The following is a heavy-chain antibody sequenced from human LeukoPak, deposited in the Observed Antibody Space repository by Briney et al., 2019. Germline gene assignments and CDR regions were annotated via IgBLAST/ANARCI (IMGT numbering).Heavy chain of an antibody. CDR2: ISAYNGNT. J-gene: IGHJ3*02. Sequence: ASVKVSCKASGYTFTSYGISWVRQAPGQGLEWMGWISAYNGNTNYAQKLQGRVTMTTDTSTSTAYMELRSLRSDDTAVYYCARVYCGGDCYLGAFDIWGQGTMVTVSS. CDR1: GYTFTSYG. CDR3: ARVYCGGDCYLGAFDI. V-gene: IGHV1-18*01. D-gene: IGHD2-21*01.